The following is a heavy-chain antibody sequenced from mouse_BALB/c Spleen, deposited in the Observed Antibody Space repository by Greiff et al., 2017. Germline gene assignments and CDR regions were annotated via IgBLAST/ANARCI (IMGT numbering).Heavy chain of an antibody. J-gene: IGHJ3*01. Sequence: VQLQQSGPGLVKPSQSLSLTCTVTGYSITSDYAWNWIRQFPGNKLEWMGYISYSGSTSYNPSLKSRISITRDTSKNQFFLQLNSVTTEDTATYYCARWGVYYGYDFAYWGQGTLVTVSA. CDR1: GYSITSDYA. CDR3: ARWGVYYGYDFAY. V-gene: IGHV3-2*02. CDR2: ISYSGST. D-gene: IGHD2-2*01.